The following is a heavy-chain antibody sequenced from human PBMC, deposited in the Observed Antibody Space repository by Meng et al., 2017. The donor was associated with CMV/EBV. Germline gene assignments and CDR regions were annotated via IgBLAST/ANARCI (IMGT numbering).Heavy chain of an antibody. CDR1: GFTFSSYA. V-gene: IGHV3-30*04. D-gene: IGHD6-13*01. J-gene: IGHJ4*02. Sequence: GESLKISCAASGFTFSSYAMHWVRQAPGKGLEWVAVISYDGSNKYYADSVKGRFTISRDNSKNTLYLQMNSLRAEDTAVYYCAKLDGAAAEYWGQGTLVTVSS. CDR3: AKLDGAAAEY. CDR2: ISYDGSNK.